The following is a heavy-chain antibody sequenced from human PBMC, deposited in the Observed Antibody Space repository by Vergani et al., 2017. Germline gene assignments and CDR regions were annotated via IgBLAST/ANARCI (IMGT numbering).Heavy chain of an antibody. D-gene: IGHD6-19*01. CDR1: GGSISSSNDY. CDR3: ASDTHSGQRADR. CDR2: VSYSGST. V-gene: IGHV4-39*07. J-gene: IGHJ5*02. Sequence: QLQLQESGPGLVKPSETLSLTCSVSGGSISSSNDYWGWIRQSPGKGLEWIGSVSYSGSTYYNPSLKSRVTISVDTSKNQFSVKLSSVTAADTAVYYCASDTHSGQRADRWGQGILVTVTS.